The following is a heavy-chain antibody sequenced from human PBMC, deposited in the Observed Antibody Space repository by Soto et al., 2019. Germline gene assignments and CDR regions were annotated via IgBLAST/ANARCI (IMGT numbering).Heavy chain of an antibody. CDR3: ARVADCSGGSCYPNWFDP. Sequence: EVQLVESGGGLVKPGGSLRLSCAASGFTFSSYSMNWVRQAPGKGLEWVLSISSSSSYIYYADSVKGRFTISRDNAKNSLYLQMNSLRAEDTAVYYCARVADCSGGSCYPNWFDPWGQGTLVTVSS. CDR2: ISSSSSYI. V-gene: IGHV3-21*01. CDR1: GFTFSSYS. D-gene: IGHD2-15*01. J-gene: IGHJ5*02.